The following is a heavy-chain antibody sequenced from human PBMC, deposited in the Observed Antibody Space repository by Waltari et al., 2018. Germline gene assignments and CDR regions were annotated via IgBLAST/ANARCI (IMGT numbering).Heavy chain of an antibody. J-gene: IGHJ4*02. CDR1: GFTFTSSA. CDR2: IGVGSGNT. D-gene: IGHD6-13*01. V-gene: IGHV1-58*02. Sequence: QMQLVQSGPEVKKPGTSVKVSCKASGFTFTSSAMQWVRQARGQRLEWIGWIGVGSGNTNYAQKFQGRVTITMDMSTSTAYMELSSLRSEDTAVYYCAAGLIYPGIAAAGDYWGQGTLVTVSS. CDR3: AAGLIYPGIAAAGDY.